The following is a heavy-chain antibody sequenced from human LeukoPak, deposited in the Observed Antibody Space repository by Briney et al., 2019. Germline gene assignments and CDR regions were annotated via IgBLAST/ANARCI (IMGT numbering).Heavy chain of an antibody. CDR3: ARSYTHYDFWSGYTYQNYFDP. V-gene: IGHV3-23*01. D-gene: IGHD3-3*01. Sequence: GGSLRLSCAASGFTFSSYAMSWVRQAPGKGLEWVSGISGSGDNTYYADSVKGRFTISRDNSKNTLYVQVNSLGTEDTAVYYCARSYTHYDFWSGYTYQNYFDPWGQGTLVTVSS. CDR2: ISGSGDNT. J-gene: IGHJ5*02. CDR1: GFTFSSYA.